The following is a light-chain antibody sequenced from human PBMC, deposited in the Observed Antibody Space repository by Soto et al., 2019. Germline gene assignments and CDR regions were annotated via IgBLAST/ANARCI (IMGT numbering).Light chain of an antibody. CDR2: DVN. J-gene: IGLJ1*01. CDR3: CSYEGRSHSYV. CDR1: TSDVWTHNL. V-gene: IGLV2-23*02. Sequence: QSALTLPASVSGSPGQSITISYTGPTSDVWTHNLVSWYQHHPGKAPQLLIYDVNKRPSGISNRFSGSKSGNTDSLTISGLQDEDEAAYHCCSYEGRSHSYVLATGTKVTVL.